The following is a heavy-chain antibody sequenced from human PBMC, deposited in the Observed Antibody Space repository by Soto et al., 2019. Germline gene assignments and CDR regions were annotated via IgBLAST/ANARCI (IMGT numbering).Heavy chain of an antibody. V-gene: IGHV4-39*01. CDR3: ARHFYGSGTGVDYYYYYMDV. CDR2: IYYSGNT. CDR1: GGSFSSLSYY. Sequence: SETLSLTCTVSGGSFSSLSYYWGWIRQPPGTGLEWIGNIYYSGNTYSNPSLRSRVTISIDTSKNQFSLKLSSVTAADTAVYYCARHFYGSGTGVDYYYYYMDVWGKGTTVTVSS. D-gene: IGHD3-10*01. J-gene: IGHJ6*03.